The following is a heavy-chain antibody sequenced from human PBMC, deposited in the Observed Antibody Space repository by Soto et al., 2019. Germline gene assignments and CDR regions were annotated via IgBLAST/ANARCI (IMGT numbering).Heavy chain of an antibody. J-gene: IGHJ4*02. Sequence: PSDTLSLTCTVSGGSLSSYYWSWIRQPPGKGLEWIGYIYYSGSTNYNPSLKSRVTISVDTSKNQFSLKLSSVTAADTAVYYCASSERSYYYDSSGPFDYWGQGTLVTVSS. CDR1: GGSLSSYY. CDR3: ASSERSYYYDSSGPFDY. V-gene: IGHV4-59*01. D-gene: IGHD3-22*01. CDR2: IYYSGST.